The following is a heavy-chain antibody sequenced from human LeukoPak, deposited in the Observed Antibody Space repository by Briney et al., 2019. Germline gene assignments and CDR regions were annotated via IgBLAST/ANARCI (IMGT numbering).Heavy chain of an antibody. J-gene: IGHJ4*02. D-gene: IGHD6-13*01. Sequence: PGRTLRLSCAASGFTFDNYAMHWVRQAPGKGLEWVSGISWNSGYIGYADPVKGRFSISRDNAKNSLYLQMNSLRAEDTALYYCAKDRRSSWTGGYFDYWGQGTLATVSS. CDR2: ISWNSGYI. CDR1: GFTFDNYA. V-gene: IGHV3-9*01. CDR3: AKDRRSSWTGGYFDY.